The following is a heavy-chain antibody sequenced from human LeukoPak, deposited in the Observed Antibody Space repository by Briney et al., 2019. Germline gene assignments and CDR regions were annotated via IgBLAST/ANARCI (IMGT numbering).Heavy chain of an antibody. CDR2: ISYDGSNK. V-gene: IGHV3-30*03. CDR1: GFTFSSYG. J-gene: IGHJ4*02. CDR3: ARAHYDTRGHYVGYFDY. D-gene: IGHD3-22*01. Sequence: GGSLRLSCAASGFTFSSYGMHWVRQAPGKGLEWVAVISYDGSNKYYADSVKGRFTISRDNAKNSLYLQMNSLRAEDTAVYYCARAHYDTRGHYVGYFDYWGQGTLVTVSS.